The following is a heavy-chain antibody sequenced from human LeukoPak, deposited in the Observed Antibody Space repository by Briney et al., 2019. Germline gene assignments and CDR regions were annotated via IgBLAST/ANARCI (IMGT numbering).Heavy chain of an antibody. CDR1: GFTFSNAW. V-gene: IGHV3-21*01. J-gene: IGHJ3*02. CDR2: ISKNSGYI. CDR3: ARPSSPSANDVFDI. D-gene: IGHD5-18*01. Sequence: GGSLRLSCAVSGFTFSNAWMSWVRQAPGKGLEWVSSISKNSGYIYYGDSVKGRFTISRDNAKNSLYLQMNSLRAEDTAVYYCARPSSPSANDVFDIWGQGTMVTVSS.